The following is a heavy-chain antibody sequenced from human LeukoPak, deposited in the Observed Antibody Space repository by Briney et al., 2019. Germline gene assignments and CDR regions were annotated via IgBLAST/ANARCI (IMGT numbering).Heavy chain of an antibody. CDR3: ARGSGSSWYFYFDY. V-gene: IGHV3-48*04. CDR2: INSRSSTI. CDR1: GFTFSSYG. J-gene: IGHJ4*02. Sequence: GGSLRLSCAASGFTFSSYGMNWVRQAPGKGLEWVSYINSRSSTIYYADSVKGRFTISRDNAKNSVYLQMNSLRAEDTALYYRARGSGSSWYFYFDYWGQGTLVTVSS. D-gene: IGHD6-13*01.